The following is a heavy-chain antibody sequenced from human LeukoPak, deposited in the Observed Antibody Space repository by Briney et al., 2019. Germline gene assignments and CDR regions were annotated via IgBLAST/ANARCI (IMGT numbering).Heavy chain of an antibody. V-gene: IGHV3-21*01. D-gene: IGHD3-9*01. Sequence: GGSLRLSCAASGFTFSSYSMNWVRQAPGKGLEWVSFISSSRSYIYYADSVKGRFTISRDNAKNSLYLQMNSLRAEDTAVYYCASSYYDILTGYYTDYWGQGTLVTVSS. CDR3: ASSYYDILTGYYTDY. J-gene: IGHJ4*02. CDR1: GFTFSSYS. CDR2: ISSSRSYI.